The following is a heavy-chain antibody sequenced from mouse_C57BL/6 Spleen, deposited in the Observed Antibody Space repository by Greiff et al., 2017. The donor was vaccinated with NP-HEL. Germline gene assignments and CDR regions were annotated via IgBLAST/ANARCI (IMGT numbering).Heavy chain of an antibody. Sequence: QVQLQQPGAELVKPGASVKMSCKASGYTFTSYWITWVKQRPGQGLEWIGDIYPGSGSTNYNEKFKSKATLTVDTSSSTAYMQLSSLTSEDSAVYYCARPPDGYYSAWFAYWGQGTLVTVSA. CDR3: ARPPDGYYSAWFAY. CDR2: IYPGSGST. V-gene: IGHV1-55*01. D-gene: IGHD2-3*01. J-gene: IGHJ3*01. CDR1: GYTFTSYW.